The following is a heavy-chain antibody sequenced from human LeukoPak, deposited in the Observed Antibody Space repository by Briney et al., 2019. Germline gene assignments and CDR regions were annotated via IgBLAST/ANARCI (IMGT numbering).Heavy chain of an antibody. CDR2: IWYDGSNK. J-gene: IGHJ6*02. D-gene: IGHD2-8*01. Sequence: PGGSLRLSCAASGFTFSSYCMHWVRQAPGKGLEWVAVIWYDGSNKYYADSVKGRFTISRDNSKNTLYLQMNSLRAEDTAVYYCARDIVLMVYTTRDYYGMDVWGQGTTVTVSS. CDR3: ARDIVLMVYTTRDYYGMDV. CDR1: GFTFSSYC. V-gene: IGHV3-33*01.